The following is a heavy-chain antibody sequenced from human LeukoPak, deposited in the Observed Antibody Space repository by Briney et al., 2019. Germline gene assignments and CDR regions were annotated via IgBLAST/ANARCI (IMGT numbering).Heavy chain of an antibody. D-gene: IGHD6-13*01. V-gene: IGHV4-59*01. J-gene: IGHJ3*02. CDR2: IYYSGST. Sequence: SETLSLTCTVSGGSISSYYWSWIRQPPGKGLEWIGYIYYSGSTNYNPSLKSRVTISVDTSKNQFSLKLSSVTAADTAVYYCATMQGGSAAAFSDAFDIWGQGTMVTVSS. CDR1: GGSISSYY. CDR3: ATMQGGSAAAFSDAFDI.